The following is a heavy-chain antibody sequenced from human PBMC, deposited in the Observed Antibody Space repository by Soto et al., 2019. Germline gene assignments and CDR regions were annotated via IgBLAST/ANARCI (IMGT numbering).Heavy chain of an antibody. J-gene: IGHJ6*02. Sequence: SETLSLTCTVSGGSISSSSYYWGWIRQPPGQGLERIGSIYYSGSTYYNPSLKSRVTISVDTSKNQFSLKLSSVTAADTAVYYCASSYGSGSYYRYYYYGMDVWGQGSTVTVSS. CDR1: GGSISSSSYY. V-gene: IGHV4-39*01. D-gene: IGHD3-10*01. CDR2: IYYSGST. CDR3: ASSYGSGSYYRYYYYGMDV.